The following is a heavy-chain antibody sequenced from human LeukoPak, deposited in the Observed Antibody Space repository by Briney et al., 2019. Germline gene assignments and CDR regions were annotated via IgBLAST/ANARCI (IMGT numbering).Heavy chain of an antibody. V-gene: IGHV3-7*01. CDR3: AKVGGSSSWYRAFDI. Sequence: GGSLRLSCAASAFSFSNYNMSWVRQAPGKGLEWVANIKQDGSEEYYVDSVKGRFTISRDNAKNSLYLQMNSLRAEDTAVYYCAKVGGSSSWYRAFDIWGQGTMVTVSS. CDR2: IKQDGSEE. D-gene: IGHD6-13*01. CDR1: AFSFSNYN. J-gene: IGHJ3*02.